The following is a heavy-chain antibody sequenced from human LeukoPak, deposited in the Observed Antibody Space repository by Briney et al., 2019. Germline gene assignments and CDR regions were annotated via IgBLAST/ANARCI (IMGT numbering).Heavy chain of an antibody. V-gene: IGHV1-18*01. CDR3: ARVAAADYFDY. CDR2: INPYNGNT. J-gene: IGHJ4*02. Sequence: ASVKVSCKASGGTFSSYIISWVRQAPGQGLEWMGWINPYNGNTNYAQNLQGRVTMTTDTSTSTAYMELRSLRSDDTAVYYCARVAAADYFDYWGQGTLVTVSS. CDR1: GGTFSSYI. D-gene: IGHD6-13*01.